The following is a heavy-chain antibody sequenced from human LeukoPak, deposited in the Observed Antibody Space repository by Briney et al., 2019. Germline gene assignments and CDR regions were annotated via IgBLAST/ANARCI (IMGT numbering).Heavy chain of an antibody. D-gene: IGHD6-13*01. Sequence: SETLSLTCTVTGGCISSSASCCGWIRQPPGKGLEWIGTISYSGSTYYNPSLKSRVTISVDTSKNQFSLKLSSVTAADTAVYYCARQKSSRSWYDAFDIWGQGTMVTVSS. CDR2: ISYSGST. CDR3: ARQKSSRSWYDAFDI. CDR1: GGCISSSASC. V-gene: IGHV4-39*01. J-gene: IGHJ3*02.